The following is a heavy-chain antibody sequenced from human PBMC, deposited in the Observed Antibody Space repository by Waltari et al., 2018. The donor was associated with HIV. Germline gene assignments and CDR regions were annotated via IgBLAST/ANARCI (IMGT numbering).Heavy chain of an antibody. V-gene: IGHV3-15*02. CDR3: STSGWLDH. J-gene: IGHJ5*02. CDR1: GMSFSHAW. CDR2: ITTKADGESG. Sequence: EVQLVESGGAIVKPGESLRLSCAVSGMSFSHAWMSWVRQAPGKGVEWIARITTKADGESGDYAEVVRDRFTITRDDSTSTLFLQMSSLKTEDTALYYCSTSGWLDHWGQGTRVTVSS. D-gene: IGHD6-25*01.